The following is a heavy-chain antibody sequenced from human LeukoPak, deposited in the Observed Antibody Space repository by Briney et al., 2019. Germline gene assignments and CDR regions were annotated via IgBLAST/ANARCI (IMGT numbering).Heavy chain of an antibody. CDR3: ARVPDGY. Sequence: ASVKVSCKVSGYTFTDFAMHWVRQAPGQRLEWMGWINAGTAETMYSQKFQGRVTFTGDTSASMAYMELSSLRSEDTAVYYCARVPDGYWGQGTLVTVSS. V-gene: IGHV1-3*01. D-gene: IGHD2-8*01. CDR2: INAGTAET. J-gene: IGHJ4*02. CDR1: GYTFTDFA.